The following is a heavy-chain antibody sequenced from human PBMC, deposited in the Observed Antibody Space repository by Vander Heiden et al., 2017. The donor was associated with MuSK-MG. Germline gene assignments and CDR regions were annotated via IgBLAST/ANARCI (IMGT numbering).Heavy chain of an antibody. Sequence: QVQLVQSGAEVKKPGSSVKVSCKASGGTFSSYAISWVRQAPGQGLEWMGRIIPILGIANDSQKFQGRVTITADKSTSTAHMEMRSLRSEDTGVYDGASRQLVAFDIGGQGTLVTVSS. CDR3: ASRQLVAFDI. D-gene: IGHD6-6*01. CDR2: IIPILGIA. CDR1: GGTFSSYA. J-gene: IGHJ3*02. V-gene: IGHV1-69*04.